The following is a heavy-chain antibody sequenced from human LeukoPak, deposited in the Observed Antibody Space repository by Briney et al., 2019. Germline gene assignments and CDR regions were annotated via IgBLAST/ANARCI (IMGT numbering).Heavy chain of an antibody. D-gene: IGHD6-6*01. Sequence: GGSLRLSCAASGFTFSPYTMHWFRQPPGKGLGWVSYINTGSTTIYYADSVKGRFTISRDNAKNSVYLHLNSLRAEDTAVYYCARDSSVCEFDVWGQGTLVTVSS. V-gene: IGHV3-48*01. CDR2: INTGSTTI. CDR1: GFTFSPYT. CDR3: ARDSSVCEFDV. J-gene: IGHJ3*01.